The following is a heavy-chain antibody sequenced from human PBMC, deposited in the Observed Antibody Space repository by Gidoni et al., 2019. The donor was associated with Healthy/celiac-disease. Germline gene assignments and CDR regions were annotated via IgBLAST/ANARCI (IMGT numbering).Heavy chain of an antibody. V-gene: IGHV3-23*01. CDR3: ARAAAGRDY. Sequence: EVQLLESGGGLVQSGGSLRLPCSASGFTFSSYAMRWVRQAPGKGLGWVSAISGSGGSTYYADSVKGRFTISRDNSKNTLYLQMNSLRAEDTAVYYCARAAAGRDYWGQGTLVTVSS. CDR2: ISGSGGST. D-gene: IGHD6-13*01. CDR1: GFTFSSYA. J-gene: IGHJ4*02.